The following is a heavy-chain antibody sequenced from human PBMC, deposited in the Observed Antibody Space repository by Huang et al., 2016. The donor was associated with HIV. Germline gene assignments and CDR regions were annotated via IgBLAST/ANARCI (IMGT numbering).Heavy chain of an antibody. CDR2: ISYDGSNK. CDR3: AKDGADEEWDIDY. V-gene: IGHV3-30*18. D-gene: IGHD1-26*01. J-gene: IGHJ4*02. CDR1: GFSFSTSG. Sequence: VQLVESGGGVVQPGRALRHAGAASGFSFSTSGLPWVRQASGKGLVWVAVISYDGSNKYYAHSVKGRFTISRDTSENKVYLQMNSLRHEDTAVYYCAKDGADEEWDIDYWGQGTLVTVSS.